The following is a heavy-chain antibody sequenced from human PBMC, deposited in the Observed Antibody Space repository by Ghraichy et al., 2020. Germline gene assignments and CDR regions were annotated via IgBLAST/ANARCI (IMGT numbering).Heavy chain of an antibody. V-gene: IGHV1-2*02. CDR3: ASEQQDDNTEDY. D-gene: IGHD6-13*01. Sequence: ASVKVSCKASGYTFTGYYMHWVRQAPGQGLEWMGWSNPISGVTNYAQKFQGRVTMTRDTSISTAYMELSRLRSDDTAVYYCASEQQDDNTEDYWGQGTLVIVSS. CDR2: SNPISGVT. J-gene: IGHJ4*02. CDR1: GYTFTGYY.